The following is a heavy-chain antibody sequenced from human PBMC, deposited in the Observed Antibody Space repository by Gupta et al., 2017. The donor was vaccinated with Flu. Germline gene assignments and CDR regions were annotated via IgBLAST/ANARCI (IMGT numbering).Heavy chain of an antibody. Sequence: EVQLVESGGGLVQPGGSLRLPCAASALTFTRYWMSWVRQAPGKGLEWVANINQDGNKKYYVDYVKGRFTISRDNAKNSLYLQMNSLRAEDTAVYYCVEAGGGSYPWGQGTLVTVSS. CDR3: VEAGGGSYP. J-gene: IGHJ4*02. CDR2: INQDGNKK. D-gene: IGHD3-3*01. V-gene: IGHV3-7*01. CDR1: ALTFTRYW.